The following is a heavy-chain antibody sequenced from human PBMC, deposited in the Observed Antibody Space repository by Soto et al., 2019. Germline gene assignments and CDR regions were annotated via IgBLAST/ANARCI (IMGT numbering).Heavy chain of an antibody. CDR3: ARDSGYDQTGYYYYGMDV. D-gene: IGHD5-12*01. V-gene: IGHV3-23*01. Sequence: SMRLSCSASGFTFSSYAMSWVRQAPGKGLEWVSTISGSSGSTYYAESVKGRFTISKDNSKNTLYLQMKSLSAEDTAVYFCARDSGYDQTGYYYYGMDVWGQGTTVTVSS. CDR1: GFTFSSYA. CDR2: ISGSSGST. J-gene: IGHJ6*02.